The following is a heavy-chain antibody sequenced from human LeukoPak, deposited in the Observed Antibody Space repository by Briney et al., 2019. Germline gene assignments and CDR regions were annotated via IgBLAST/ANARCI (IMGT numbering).Heavy chain of an antibody. D-gene: IGHD4-17*01. V-gene: IGHV1-18*01. Sequence: ASVKVSSKVSGYTFTSYGISWVRQAPGQGLEWMGWISAYNGNTNYAQKLQGRVTMTTDTPTTTAYMELRSLRSDDTAVYFCARDLYGDNDAFDIWGQGTMVAVSS. CDR2: ISAYNGNT. J-gene: IGHJ3*02. CDR1: GYTFTSYG. CDR3: ARDLYGDNDAFDI.